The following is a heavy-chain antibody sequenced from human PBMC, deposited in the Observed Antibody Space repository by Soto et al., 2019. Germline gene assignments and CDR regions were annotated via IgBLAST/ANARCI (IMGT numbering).Heavy chain of an antibody. Sequence: GGSLRLSCAASGFTFTSYAMHWVRQAPGKGLEWVAVISNDGSNYYYADSVRGRFTISRDNTKNTLFLQMSSLRGEDSGVYYCARGTTLAIFDYGMDAWGQDTTVTVSS. J-gene: IGHJ6*02. CDR1: GFTFTSYA. V-gene: IGHV3-30-3*01. CDR3: ARGTTLAIFDYGMDA. D-gene: IGHD3-3*01. CDR2: ISNDGSNY.